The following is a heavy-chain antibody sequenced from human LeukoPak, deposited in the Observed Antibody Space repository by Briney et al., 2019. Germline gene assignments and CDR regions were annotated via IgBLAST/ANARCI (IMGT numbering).Heavy chain of an antibody. J-gene: IGHJ4*02. V-gene: IGHV1-46*01. CDR1: GYTFTSYY. Sequence: ASVKVSCKASGYTFTSYYMHWVRQAPGQGLEWMGIINPSGGSTSYAQKFQGRVTMTRDTSTSTVYMELSSLRSEDTAVYYCARGRNTRIQLWPQVGYWGQGTLVTVSS. CDR3: ARGRNTRIQLWPQVGY. CDR2: INPSGGST. D-gene: IGHD5-18*01.